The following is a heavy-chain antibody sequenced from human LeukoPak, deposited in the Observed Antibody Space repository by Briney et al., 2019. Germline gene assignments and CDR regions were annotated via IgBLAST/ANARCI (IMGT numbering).Heavy chain of an antibody. CDR3: ARNNGMDV. J-gene: IGHJ6*02. Sequence: GGSLRLSCAASGFTFSSYAMSWVRQVPGRGPEWVANVNRDGSETYYLDSVKGRFTISKDNAKNSLYLQMNSLRAEDTALYHCARNNGMDVWGQGTTVVVSS. V-gene: IGHV3-7*03. CDR1: GFTFSSYA. CDR2: VNRDGSET.